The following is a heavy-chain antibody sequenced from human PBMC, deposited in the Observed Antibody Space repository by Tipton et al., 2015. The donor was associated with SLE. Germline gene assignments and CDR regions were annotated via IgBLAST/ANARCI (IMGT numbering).Heavy chain of an antibody. CDR2: IYYSGSA. J-gene: IGHJ4*02. V-gene: IGHV4-31*03. D-gene: IGHD3-3*01. Sequence: TLSLTCSVSGGSISRRGYYWSWIRQRPGKGLEWIGYIYYSGSAYYNPSLKSRLTISVDTSENQFSLKLSSVTAADTAVYYCARGPAFGGIVPYFNYWGQGTLVTVSS. CDR1: GGSISRRGYY. CDR3: ARGPAFGGIVPYFNY.